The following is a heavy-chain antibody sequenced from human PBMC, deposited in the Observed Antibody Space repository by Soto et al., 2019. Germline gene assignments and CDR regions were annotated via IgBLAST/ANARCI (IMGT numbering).Heavy chain of an antibody. D-gene: IGHD3-22*01. CDR1: GGSVSSGSYY. V-gene: IGHV4-61*01. J-gene: IGHJ6*02. CDR3: ARAPRLGYYDSSGYYNYYYGMDV. Sequence: WETLSLTCTVSGGSVSSGSYYWSWIRQPPGKGLEWIGYIYYSGSTNYNPSLKSRVTISVDTSKNQFSLKLSSVTAADTAVYYCARAPRLGYYDSSGYYNYYYGMDVWGQGTTVTVSS. CDR2: IYYSGST.